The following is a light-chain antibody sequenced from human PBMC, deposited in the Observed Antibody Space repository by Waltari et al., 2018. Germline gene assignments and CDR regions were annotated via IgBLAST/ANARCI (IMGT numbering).Light chain of an antibody. J-gene: IGLJ2*01. V-gene: IGLV3-25*02. CDR2: KDS. Sequence: SXELTQPPSVSVSPGQXARITCSGDALPKQYAXWXXXKPGQAPVLVIYKDSERPSGIPERFSGSSSGTXVTLTISGVQAEXXXDYYCQSADSSGTYXXXXGGGTKLTVL. CDR3: QSADSSGTYXXX. CDR1: ALPKQY.